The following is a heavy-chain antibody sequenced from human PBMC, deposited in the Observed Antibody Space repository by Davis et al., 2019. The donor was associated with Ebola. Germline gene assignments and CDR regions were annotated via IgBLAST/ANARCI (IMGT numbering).Heavy chain of an antibody. CDR3: ARRGFRRMHGTYYYYYGMDV. CDR2: INAGNGNT. D-gene: IGHD1-14*01. V-gene: IGHV1-3*01. Sequence: ASVKVSCKASGYTFTSYAMHWVRQAPGQRLEWMGWINAGNGNTKYSQKFQGRVTMTRDTSTSTVYMELSSLRSEDTAVYYCARRGFRRMHGTYYYYYGMDVWGQGTTVTVSS. J-gene: IGHJ6*02. CDR1: GYTFTSYA.